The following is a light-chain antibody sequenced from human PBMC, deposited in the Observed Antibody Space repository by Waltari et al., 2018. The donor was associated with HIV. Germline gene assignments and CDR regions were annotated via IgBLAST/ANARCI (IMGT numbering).Light chain of an antibody. CDR2: KDS. V-gene: IGLV3-25*03. J-gene: IGLJ3*02. CDR1: ALPKQS. CDR3: QAADSSGTYKVNWV. Sequence: SYELTQPPSVSVSPGQTARITCHGDALPKQSAYWSKQKPGQAPVLVIYKDSERPSGIPERFSGSSSGTTVTLTISGVQAEDEADYYCQAADSSGTYKVNWVFGGGTKLTVL.